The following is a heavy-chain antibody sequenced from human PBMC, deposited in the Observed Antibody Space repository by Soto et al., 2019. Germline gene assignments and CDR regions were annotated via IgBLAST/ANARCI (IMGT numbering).Heavy chain of an antibody. D-gene: IGHD6-13*01. CDR3: ARDKSSSKRNPGYGMDV. CDR1: GFTFSSYS. J-gene: IGHJ6*02. V-gene: IGHV3-21*01. Sequence: GGSLRLSCAASGFTFSSYSMNWVRQAPGKGLEWVSSISSSSSYIYYADSVKGRFTISRDNAKNSLYLQMNSLRAEDTAVYYCARDKSSSKRNPGYGMDVWGQGTTVTVSS. CDR2: ISSSSSYI.